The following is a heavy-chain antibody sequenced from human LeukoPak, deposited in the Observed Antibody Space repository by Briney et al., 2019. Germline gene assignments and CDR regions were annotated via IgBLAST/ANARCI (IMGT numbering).Heavy chain of an antibody. V-gene: IGHV4-59*08. J-gene: IGHJ4*02. CDR1: GGSISNYY. Sequence: PSETLSLTCTVSGGSISNYYWSWIRQPPGKGLEWIGFIYYSGNTNYNPSLQGRVTIAVDTSKNQFSLKLSSVTAADTAIYYCARRSYSSSWYFDFWGQGTLVTASS. CDR2: IYYSGNT. D-gene: IGHD6-13*01. CDR3: ARRSYSSSWYFDF.